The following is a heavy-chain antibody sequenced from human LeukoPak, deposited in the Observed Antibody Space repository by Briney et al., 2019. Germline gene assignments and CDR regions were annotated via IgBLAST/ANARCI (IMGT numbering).Heavy chain of an antibody. D-gene: IGHD6-13*01. CDR3: VKEKDRSSSWSGRYFDY. CDR2: ISSEGKTT. CDR1: GFIFSPYA. V-gene: IGHV3-64D*06. J-gene: IGHJ4*02. Sequence: GGSLRLSCSASGFIFSPYAMHWVRQAPGKGLEYVSSISSEGKTTYYADSVKGRFTISRDNSKNTLYLQMSSLRPEDTAVYYCVKEKDRSSSWSGRYFDYWGQGTLVTVSS.